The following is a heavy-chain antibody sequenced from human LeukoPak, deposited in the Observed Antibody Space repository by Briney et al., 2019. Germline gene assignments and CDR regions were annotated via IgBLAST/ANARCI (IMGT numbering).Heavy chain of an antibody. V-gene: IGHV3-23*01. Sequence: GGSLRLSCAASGFTFSSFWMSWVRQAPGKGLEWVSTISGSGGSTYYADSVKGRFTISRDNSKNTLYLQMNSLRAEDTAVYYCAKGYSSRRYYFDYWGQGTLVTVSS. CDR2: ISGSGGST. CDR3: AKGYSSRRYYFDY. J-gene: IGHJ4*02. CDR1: GFTFSSFW. D-gene: IGHD6-13*01.